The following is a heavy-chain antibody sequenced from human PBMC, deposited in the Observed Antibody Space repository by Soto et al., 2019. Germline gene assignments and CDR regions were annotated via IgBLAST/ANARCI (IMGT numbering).Heavy chain of an antibody. V-gene: IGHV4-30-4*01. J-gene: IGHJ3*02. CDR2: IYYSGST. Sequence: PSETLSLTCTVSGGSISSGDYYWSWIRQPPGKGLEWIGYIYYSGSTYYNPSLKSRVTISVDTSKNQFSLKLSSVTAADTAVYYCAREGADYDFWSGPAHDAFDIWGQGTMVTVS. D-gene: IGHD3-3*01. CDR3: AREGADYDFWSGPAHDAFDI. CDR1: GGSISSGDYY.